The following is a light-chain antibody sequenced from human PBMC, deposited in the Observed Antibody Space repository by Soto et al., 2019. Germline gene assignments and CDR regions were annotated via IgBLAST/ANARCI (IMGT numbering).Light chain of an antibody. CDR2: VAS. Sequence: DIQMTQSPSSLSASVGDRVTITCQASQDISNYLNWYQQKPGKAPKVLIYVASSLQSGVPSRFSGSGSGTDFTLTISNLQPEDFATYYCQQSYSTPTFGQGSRLEVK. J-gene: IGKJ5*01. CDR3: QQSYSTPT. V-gene: IGKV1-39*01. CDR1: QDISNY.